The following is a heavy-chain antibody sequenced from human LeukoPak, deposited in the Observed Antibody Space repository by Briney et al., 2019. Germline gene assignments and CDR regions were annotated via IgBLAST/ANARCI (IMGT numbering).Heavy chain of an antibody. CDR1: GFTFSSYG. CDR2: IWYDGSNK. V-gene: IGHV3-33*01. D-gene: IGHD2-2*01. Sequence: GRSLRLSCAASGFTFSSYGMHWVRQAPGKGLEWVAVIWYDGSNKYYADSVKGRFTISRDNSKSTLYLQMNSLRAEDTAVYYCARDRGGIVVVPAASDYWGQGTLVTVSS. J-gene: IGHJ4*02. CDR3: ARDRGGIVVVPAASDY.